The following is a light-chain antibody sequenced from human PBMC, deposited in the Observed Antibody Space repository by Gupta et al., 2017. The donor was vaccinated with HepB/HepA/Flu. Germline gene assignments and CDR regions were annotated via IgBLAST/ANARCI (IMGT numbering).Light chain of an antibody. CDR2: AAY. CDR3: QQTYSTLWT. V-gene: IGKV1-39*01. CDR1: QSISTS. Sequence: DIQMTQSPSSLSASVGDRVTITCRASQSISTSLNWYQQKPGKPPRLLIYAAYALQGGVPSRFSGSGSGTDFALTISSLQPEDFATYFCQQTYSTLWTFGQGTKVEIK. J-gene: IGKJ1*01.